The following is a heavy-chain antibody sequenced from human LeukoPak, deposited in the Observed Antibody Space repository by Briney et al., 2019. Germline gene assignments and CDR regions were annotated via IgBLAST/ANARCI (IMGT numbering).Heavy chain of an antibody. D-gene: IGHD4-11*01. CDR1: GFTSSSYG. V-gene: IGHV3-30*03. J-gene: IGHJ6*03. CDR3: ARARDPYRDYYYYMDV. Sequence: GGSLRLSCAASGFTSSSYGMHWVRQAPGKGLEWVAVISYDGSNKYYADSVKGRFTISRDNSKNTLYLQMNNLRADDTAVYYCARARDPYRDYYYYMDVWGKGTTVTVSS. CDR2: ISYDGSNK.